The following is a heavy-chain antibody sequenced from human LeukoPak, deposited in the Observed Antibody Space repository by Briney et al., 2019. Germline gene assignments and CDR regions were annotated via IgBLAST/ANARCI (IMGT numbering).Heavy chain of an antibody. CDR3: ARLYIAAAGTFPSGMDV. Sequence: GESLKISCKGSGYSFTSYWIGWVRQMPGKGLEWMGIIYPGDSDTRYSPSFQGQVTISADKSISTAYLQWSSLKASDTAMYYCARLYIAAAGTFPSGMDVWGQGTTVTVSS. CDR2: IYPGDSDT. D-gene: IGHD6-13*01. J-gene: IGHJ6*02. CDR1: GYSFTSYW. V-gene: IGHV5-51*01.